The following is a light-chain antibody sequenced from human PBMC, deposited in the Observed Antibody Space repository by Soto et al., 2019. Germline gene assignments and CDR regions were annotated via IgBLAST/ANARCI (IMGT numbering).Light chain of an antibody. CDR1: QSVSSY. Sequence: EIVLTQSPATLSLSPGERATLSCTASQSVSSYLAWYQQKPGQAPRLLIYDASNRATGIPARFSGSGSGTDFTLTVSRLEPEDFAVYYCQQRSNWPRTFGQGTKLEIK. J-gene: IGKJ2*01. CDR3: QQRSNWPRT. V-gene: IGKV3-11*01. CDR2: DAS.